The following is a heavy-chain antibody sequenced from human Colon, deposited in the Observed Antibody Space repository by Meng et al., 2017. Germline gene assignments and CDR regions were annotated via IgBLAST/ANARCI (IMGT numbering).Heavy chain of an antibody. CDR1: GVTFSNYW. Sequence: GGSLRLSCAASGVTFSNYWMHWVRQIPGKGLVWVSRISSDGSTTTYTDSVKGRFTISRDNAKNTLYLQMNSLRAEDTAMYYCVRSYYGSGTGFDHWGQG. V-gene: IGHV3-74*01. D-gene: IGHD3-10*01. J-gene: IGHJ4*02. CDR2: ISSDGSTT. CDR3: VRSYYGSGTGFDH.